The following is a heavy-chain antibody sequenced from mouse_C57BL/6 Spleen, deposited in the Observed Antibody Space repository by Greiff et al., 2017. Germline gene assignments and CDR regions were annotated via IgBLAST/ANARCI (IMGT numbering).Heavy chain of an antibody. CDR3: ARAGGNDYWYFDV. D-gene: IGHD2-1*01. V-gene: IGHV1-82*01. CDR2: IYPGDGDT. CDR1: GYAFSSSW. J-gene: IGHJ1*03. Sequence: VQLQQSGPELVKPGASVKISCKASGYAFSSSWMNWVKQRPGKGLEWIGRIYPGDGDTNYNGKFKGKATLTADKSSSTAYMQLSSLTSEDSAVYFCARAGGNDYWYFDVWGTGTTVTVSS.